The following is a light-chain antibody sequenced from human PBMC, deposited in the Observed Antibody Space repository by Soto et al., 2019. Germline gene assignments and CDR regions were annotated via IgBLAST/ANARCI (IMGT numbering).Light chain of an antibody. CDR1: QTVRNH. J-gene: IGKJ3*01. V-gene: IGKV3-11*01. CDR3: QQRDTWPPFT. CDR2: DAS. Sequence: EIVLTQSPATLSLSPGERATLSCRASQTVRNHLAWYQQKPGQAPRLLIFDASNRACGIPARFSGSGSGTDFTLTISSLEPEDFAVYYCQQRDTWPPFTFGPGTKVDFK.